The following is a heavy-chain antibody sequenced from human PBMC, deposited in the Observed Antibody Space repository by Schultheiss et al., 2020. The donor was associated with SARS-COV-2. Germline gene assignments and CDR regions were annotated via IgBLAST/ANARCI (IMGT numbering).Heavy chain of an antibody. Sequence: GSLRLSCAASGFTFSDYYMNWVRQAPGKGLEWVSGIKSDASRTTYADSVKGRFTISRDNAKNTLYLQMNSLRVDDTAVYYCVKEGDEMGTSWGQGTLVTVSS. V-gene: IGHV3-74*01. CDR1: GFTFSDYY. CDR3: VKEGDEMGTS. D-gene: IGHD5-24*01. CDR2: IKSDASRT. J-gene: IGHJ4*02.